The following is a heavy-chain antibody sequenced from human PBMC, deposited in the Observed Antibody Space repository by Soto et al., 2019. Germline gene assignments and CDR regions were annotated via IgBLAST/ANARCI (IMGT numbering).Heavy chain of an antibody. V-gene: IGHV3-48*02. CDR3: AVGGLRYFDWSPYYFHY. CDR2: ISSSSSTI. D-gene: IGHD3-9*01. Sequence: LRLSCAASGFTFSNYSLNWVRQAPGKGLEWISYISSSSSTIYYADSVRGRFTISRDNAKNSLYLQMNSLRDEDTAVYYCAVGGLRYFDWSPYYFHYWGQGTLVTVSS. J-gene: IGHJ4*02. CDR1: GFTFSNYS.